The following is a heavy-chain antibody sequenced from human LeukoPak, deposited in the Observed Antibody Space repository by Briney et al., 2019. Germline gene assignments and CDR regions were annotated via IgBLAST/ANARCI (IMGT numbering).Heavy chain of an antibody. J-gene: IGHJ5*02. Sequence: SEALSLTCAVYGGSFSGYYWSWIRQTPGNGLEWIGEINHSGRTNYNPSLKSRVTISVDTSKNQFSLKLSSVTAADTAVYYCARAARDDWVDPWGQGTLVTVSS. CDR1: GGSFSGYY. CDR3: ARAARDDWVDP. CDR2: INHSGRT. V-gene: IGHV4-34*01.